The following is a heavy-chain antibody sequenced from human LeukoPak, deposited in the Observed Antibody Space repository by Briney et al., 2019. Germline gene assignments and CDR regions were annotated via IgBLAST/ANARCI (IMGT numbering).Heavy chain of an antibody. CDR1: GFTFSSYS. CDR3: ARVYYYGSGYPFDY. V-gene: IGHV3-48*04. CDR2: ISSSSTTI. D-gene: IGHD3-10*01. J-gene: IGHJ4*02. Sequence: GGSLRLSCAASGFTFSSYSMMWVRQAPGKGLEWVSYISSSSTTIHYADSVKGRFTISRDNAKNSLYLQMNSLRAEDTAVYYCARVYYYGSGYPFDYWGQGTLVTVSS.